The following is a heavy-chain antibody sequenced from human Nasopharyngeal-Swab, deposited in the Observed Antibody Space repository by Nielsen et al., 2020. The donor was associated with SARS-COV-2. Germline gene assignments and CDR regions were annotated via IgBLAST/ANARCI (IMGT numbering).Heavy chain of an antibody. Sequence: ASVKVSCKASGYIFTSYAMNRVRQAPRQGLEGMGWINTHTGTPTYAQGFTGRFVFSLDTSVSTAYLQISSLKAEDTAVYYCASSPGGIAVAGTLFAFDIWGQGTMVTVSS. D-gene: IGHD6-19*01. J-gene: IGHJ3*02. CDR1: GYIFTSYA. CDR2: INTHTGTP. V-gene: IGHV7-4-1*02. CDR3: ASSPGGIAVAGTLFAFDI.